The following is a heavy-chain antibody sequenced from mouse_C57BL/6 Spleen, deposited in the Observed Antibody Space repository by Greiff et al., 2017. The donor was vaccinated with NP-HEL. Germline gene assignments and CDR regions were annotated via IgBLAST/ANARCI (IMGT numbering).Heavy chain of an antibody. D-gene: IGHD2-3*01. CDR3: ARGWLLPSWFAY. CDR1: GYAFSSYW. CDR2: IYPGDGDT. V-gene: IGHV1-80*01. Sequence: QVQLQQSGAELVKPGASVKISCKASGYAFSSYWMNWVKQRPGKGLEWIGQIYPGDGDTNYNGKFKGKATLTADKSSSTAYMQLSSLTSEDSAVYFCARGWLLPSWFAYWGQGTLVTVSA. J-gene: IGHJ3*01.